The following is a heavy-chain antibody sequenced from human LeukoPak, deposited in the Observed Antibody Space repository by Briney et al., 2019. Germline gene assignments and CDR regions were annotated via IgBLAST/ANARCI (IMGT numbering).Heavy chain of an antibody. J-gene: IGHJ6*02. V-gene: IGHV4-4*07. Sequence: PSETLPLTCTVSGGSISSYYWSWIRQPAGKGLEWIGRIYTSGSTNYNPSLKSRVTMSVNTSKNQFSLKLSSVTAADTAVYYCARSITMDKYYYYGMDVWGQGTTVTVSS. CDR2: IYTSGST. CDR1: GGSISSYY. CDR3: ARSITMDKYYYYGMDV. D-gene: IGHD3-3*01.